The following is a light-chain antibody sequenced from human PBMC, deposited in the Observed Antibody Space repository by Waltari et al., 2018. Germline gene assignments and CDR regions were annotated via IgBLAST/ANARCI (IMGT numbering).Light chain of an antibody. CDR3: QKYNSAPRT. V-gene: IGKV1-6*01. Sequence: AIQMTQSPSSLSASVGDRVTITCRASQDIRNDLGWYQQKPGEAPKLLIYAASNLQSGVPSKFSGSGSGTDFTLTISSLQPEDVATYYCQKYNSAPRTFGQGTKVEIK. CDR2: AAS. CDR1: QDIRND. J-gene: IGKJ1*01.